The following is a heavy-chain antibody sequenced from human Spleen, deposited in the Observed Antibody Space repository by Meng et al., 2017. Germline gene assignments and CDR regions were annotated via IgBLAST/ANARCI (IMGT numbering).Heavy chain of an antibody. V-gene: IGHV3-33*01. CDR2: IWYDGSNK. CDR3: ARHPYSSGWYVYFDY. CDR1: GFTFSSYG. D-gene: IGHD6-19*01. Sequence: GESLKISCAASGFTFSSYGMHWVRQAPGKGLEWVAVIWYDGSNKYYADSVKGRFTISRDNSKNTLYLQMNSLRAEDTAVYYCARHPYSSGWYVYFDYWGQGTRVTVSS. J-gene: IGHJ4*02.